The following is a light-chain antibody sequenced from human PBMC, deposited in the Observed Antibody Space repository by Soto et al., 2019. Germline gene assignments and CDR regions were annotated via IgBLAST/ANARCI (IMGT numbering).Light chain of an antibody. J-gene: IGKJ1*01. CDR3: QQAFSAEWT. Sequence: DIQITQSPYTLSAFVGDRVTITCRASQSVNSWLAWYQQKPGEAPNLLIHTSFTLYSGVPSRFSGTGSGTDFTLTISSLQPEDFATYFCQQAFSAEWTFGQGTKVDIK. CDR2: TSF. CDR1: QSVNSW. V-gene: IGKV1-39*01.